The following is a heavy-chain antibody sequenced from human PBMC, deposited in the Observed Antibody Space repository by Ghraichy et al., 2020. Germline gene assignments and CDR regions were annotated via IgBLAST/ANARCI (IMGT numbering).Heavy chain of an antibody. J-gene: IGHJ4*02. CDR1: GFSFSGSA. V-gene: IGHV3-73*01. CDR2: VRSKANDYAT. Sequence: LSLTCAASGFSFSGSAMHWVRQASGKGLEWVGRVRSKANDYATAYAASVKGRFTISRDDSKNTAYLQMNSLKTEDTAVYYCTRHNPITALDYWGQGTLVTVSS. D-gene: IGHD1-20*01. CDR3: TRHNPITALDY.